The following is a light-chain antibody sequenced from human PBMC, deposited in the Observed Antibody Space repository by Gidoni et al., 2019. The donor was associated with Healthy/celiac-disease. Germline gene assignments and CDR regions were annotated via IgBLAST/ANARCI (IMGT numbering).Light chain of an antibody. J-gene: IGKJ4*01. V-gene: IGKV1-33*01. Sequence: DIQMTQSPSSLSASVGDRVTITCQASQDISNYLNWYQQKPGKAPKLLIYDASKLETGVPSRFSGSGSGTDFTFTISSLQPEDIATYYCQRYDNLPTFGGGTKVEIK. CDR1: QDISNY. CDR3: QRYDNLPT. CDR2: DAS.